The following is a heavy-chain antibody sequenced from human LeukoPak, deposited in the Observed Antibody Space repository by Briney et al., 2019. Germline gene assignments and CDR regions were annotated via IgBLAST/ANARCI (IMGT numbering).Heavy chain of an antibody. Sequence: GRSLGLSCAASGFTFDDYAMHWVRQAPGKGLEWVSGISWNSGSIGYADSVKGRFTISRDNAKNSLYLQMNSLRAEDTAVYYCAMGLILVHYWGQGTLVTVSS. CDR2: ISWNSGSI. J-gene: IGHJ4*02. D-gene: IGHD2/OR15-2a*01. V-gene: IGHV3-9*01. CDR3: AMGLILVHY. CDR1: GFTFDDYA.